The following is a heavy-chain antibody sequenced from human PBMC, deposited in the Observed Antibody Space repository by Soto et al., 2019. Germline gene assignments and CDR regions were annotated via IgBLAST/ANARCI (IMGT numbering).Heavy chain of an antibody. D-gene: IGHD1-26*01. J-gene: IGHJ3*02. Sequence: EVQLLESGGGLVQPGGSLRLSCAASGFTFSSYAMSWVRQAPGKGLEWVSAISGSGGSTYYADSVKGRFTISRDNSKNTLYLQMNRLRAEDTAVYYCAKDVGMGSGSYLVPDAFDIWGQGTMVTVSS. CDR3: AKDVGMGSGSYLVPDAFDI. CDR2: ISGSGGST. V-gene: IGHV3-23*01. CDR1: GFTFSSYA.